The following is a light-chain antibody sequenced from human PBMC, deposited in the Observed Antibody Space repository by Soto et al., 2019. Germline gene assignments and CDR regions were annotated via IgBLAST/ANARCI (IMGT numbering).Light chain of an antibody. CDR3: SSYTNSGALVV. CDR2: DVS. J-gene: IGLJ2*01. V-gene: IGLV2-14*03. CDR1: SSDIGGYKY. Sequence: QSALTQPASVSGSPGQSITISCIGTSSDIGGYKYVSWYQQHPGKAPKLMIYDVSNRPSGVSNRFSGSKSGNTASPTISGLQAEDEADYYCSSYTNSGALVVFGGGTKLTVL.